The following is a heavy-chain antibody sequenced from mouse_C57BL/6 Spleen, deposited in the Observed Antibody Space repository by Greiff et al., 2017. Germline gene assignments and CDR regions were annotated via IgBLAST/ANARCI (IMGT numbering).Heavy chain of an antibody. Sequence: QVQLQQPGAELVRPGSSVKLSCKASGYTFTSYWMDWVKQRPGQGLEWIGNIYPSDSETHYNQKFKDKATLTVDKSSSTAYMQLSSLTSEDSAVYYCARSSYYVWYFDVWGTGTTVTVSS. V-gene: IGHV1-61*01. D-gene: IGHD1-1*01. CDR1: GYTFTSYW. CDR2: IYPSDSET. CDR3: ARSSYYVWYFDV. J-gene: IGHJ1*03.